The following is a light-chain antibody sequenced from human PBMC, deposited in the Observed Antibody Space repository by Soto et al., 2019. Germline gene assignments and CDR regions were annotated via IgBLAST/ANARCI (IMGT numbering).Light chain of an antibody. V-gene: IGKV3-11*01. Sequence: DIVLTQSPATLSLSPGERATLSCRASRSVGSYLAWYQQKPGQAPRLLIYAASNRATGIPVRFSGSGSGTDFTLTISSLEPEDFAVYYCQERSDWYTFGQGTKLEIK. CDR2: AAS. CDR1: RSVGSY. J-gene: IGKJ2*01. CDR3: QERSDWYT.